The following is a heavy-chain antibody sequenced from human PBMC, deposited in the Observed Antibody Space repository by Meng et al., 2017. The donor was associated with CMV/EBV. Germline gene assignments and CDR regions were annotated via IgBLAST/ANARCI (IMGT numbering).Heavy chain of an antibody. CDR2: IDWDDDK. Sequence: SGPTLVKPTQTLTLTCTFSGFSLSPSGMRVSWIRQPPGKALEWLARIDWDDDKFYSTSLKTRLTISKDTSKNQVVLTMTNMDPVDTATYYCARMGYYYGMDVWGQGTTVTVSS. CDR3: ARMGYYYGMDV. CDR1: GFSLSPSGMR. J-gene: IGHJ6*02. V-gene: IGHV2-70D*14.